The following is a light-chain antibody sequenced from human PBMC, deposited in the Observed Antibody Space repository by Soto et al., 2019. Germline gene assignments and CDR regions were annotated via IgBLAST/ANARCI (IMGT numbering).Light chain of an antibody. J-gene: IGKJ1*01. Sequence: DIKMTQSPSTLPASVGDRVTITFRANQSISSWLAWYQQKPGKAPKLLIYDASIFESGVPSRFSGSGSGTEFTLTISILHPDDFATYYCQEYNNYWTFGQGTKVDIK. CDR3: QEYNNYWT. CDR1: QSISSW. V-gene: IGKV1-5*01. CDR2: DAS.